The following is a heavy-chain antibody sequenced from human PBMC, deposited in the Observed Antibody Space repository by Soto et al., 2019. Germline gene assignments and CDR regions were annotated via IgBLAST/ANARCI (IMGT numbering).Heavy chain of an antibody. V-gene: IGHV1-8*01. CDR3: ARPRRYSSGYYYVY. J-gene: IGHJ4*02. CDR1: GYTFTSYD. D-gene: IGHD3-22*01. CDR2: MNPNSGNT. Sequence: ASVNVSCKASGYTFTSYDINWVRQATGQGLELMGWMNPNSGNTGYAQKFQGRVTMTRNTSISTAYMELSSLRSEDTAVYYCARPRRYSSGYYYVYWGQGTLVTVSS.